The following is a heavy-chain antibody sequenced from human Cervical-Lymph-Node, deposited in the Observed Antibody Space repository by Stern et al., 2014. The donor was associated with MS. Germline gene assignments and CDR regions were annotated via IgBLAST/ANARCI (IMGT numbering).Heavy chain of an antibody. CDR1: GFTFDDYA. D-gene: IGHD4-23*01. J-gene: IGHJ4*02. CDR2: INWNSDKV. Sequence: EVQLVESGGGLVQPGRSLRLSCVTSGFTFDDYAMHWVRPAPGKGLEWVSGINWNSDKVHYGDSVKGRFTISRDNAKNSVYLQMNSLTIEDTALYYCAKDVGASYGGNSPFDYWGQGTMVTVSS. CDR3: AKDVGASYGGNSPFDY. V-gene: IGHV3-9*01.